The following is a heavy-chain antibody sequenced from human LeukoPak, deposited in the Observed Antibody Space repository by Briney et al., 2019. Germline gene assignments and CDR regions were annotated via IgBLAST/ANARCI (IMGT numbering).Heavy chain of an antibody. CDR1: GLTFSIYG. CDR3: AKEEAYGSGSPAGHFDY. Sequence: GRSLRLSCAASGLTFSIYGMHWVRQAPGKGLEWVAVISYDGSNKYYADSVKGRFTISRDNSKNTLYLQMNSLRAEDTAVYYCAKEEAYGSGSPAGHFDYWGQGTLVTVSS. CDR2: ISYDGSNK. D-gene: IGHD3-10*01. J-gene: IGHJ4*02. V-gene: IGHV3-30*18.